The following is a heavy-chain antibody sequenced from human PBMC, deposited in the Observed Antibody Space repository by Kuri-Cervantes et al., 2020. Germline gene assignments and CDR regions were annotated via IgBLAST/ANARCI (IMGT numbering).Heavy chain of an antibody. J-gene: IGHJ6*04. Sequence: GESLKISCAASGFTFSNYGMHWVRQAPGKGLEWVAFIRYDGNEKYYADSVKGRFTISRDNSKTTLYLQMNSLRADDTAMYYCVKCAHIVAPTPPPDVWGKGTTVTVSS. D-gene: IGHD1-26*01. CDR1: GFTFSNYG. CDR3: VKCAHIVAPTPPPDV. CDR2: IRYDGNEK. V-gene: IGHV3-30*02.